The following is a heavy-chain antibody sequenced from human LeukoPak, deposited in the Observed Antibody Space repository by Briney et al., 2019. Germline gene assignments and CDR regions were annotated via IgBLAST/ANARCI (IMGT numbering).Heavy chain of an antibody. CDR2: IYYSGST. V-gene: IGHV4-39*01. Sequence: SETLSLTCTVSGGSISSSSYYWGWIRQPPGRGLEWIGSIYYSGSTYYNPSLKSRVTISVDTSKNQFSLKLSSVTAADMAVYYCARLIQGYSSGWGQGTLVTVSS. J-gene: IGHJ4*02. D-gene: IGHD6-19*01. CDR3: ARLIQGYSSG. CDR1: GGSISSSSYY.